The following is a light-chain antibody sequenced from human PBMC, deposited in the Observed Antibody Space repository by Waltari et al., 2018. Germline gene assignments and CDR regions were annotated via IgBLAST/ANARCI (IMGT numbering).Light chain of an antibody. J-gene: IGKJ2*01. CDR3: QLRSNRPPYA. CDR1: QSVGMS. V-gene: IGKV3-11*01. CDR2: DAS. Sequence: EIVLTPSPAHLSLSPGQSATLSCRASQSVGMSLGWYQQKVGQAPRLLIFDASNRATGVPARFSGSGSGIEFTLTISRLEPDDFAVYYCQLRSNRPPYAFGQVTKLEMK.